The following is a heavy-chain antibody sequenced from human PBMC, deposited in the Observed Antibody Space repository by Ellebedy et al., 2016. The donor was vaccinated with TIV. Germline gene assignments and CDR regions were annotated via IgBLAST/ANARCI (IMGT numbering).Heavy chain of an antibody. J-gene: IGHJ6*02. V-gene: IGHV3-30*19. Sequence: GESLNISXAASGFTFRIYAMHWVRQAPGKGLEWVAMISQHGNKKYYADSVKGRFTISRDDSKNTLFVQMSSLRPEDTAVYFCARDGSEQWLDAHYYYGLDVWGQGTTVTVSS. CDR2: ISQHGNKK. CDR3: ARDGSEQWLDAHYYYGLDV. CDR1: GFTFRIYA. D-gene: IGHD6-19*01.